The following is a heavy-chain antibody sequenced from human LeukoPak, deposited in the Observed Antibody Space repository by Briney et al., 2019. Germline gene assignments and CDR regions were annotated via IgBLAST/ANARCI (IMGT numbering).Heavy chain of an antibody. CDR3: AKPVGSSGWYGDFDC. J-gene: IGHJ4*02. CDR2: VYSNGTA. CDR1: GFTVSSSH. V-gene: IGHV3-53*01. Sequence: GGCLRLSCAASGFTVSSSHMTWVRQAPGKGLEWVSIVYSNGTAYYADSVKGRFTISTDNSKNTVHLHMNSLRAEDTAIYYCAKPVGSSGWYGDFDCWGQGTLVTVSS. D-gene: IGHD6-19*01.